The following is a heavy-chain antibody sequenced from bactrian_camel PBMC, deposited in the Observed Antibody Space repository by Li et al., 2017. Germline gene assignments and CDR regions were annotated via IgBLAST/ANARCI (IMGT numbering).Heavy chain of an antibody. CDR1: RFFPC. Sequence: DVQLVESGGGSVRAGGSLTLYCAASRFFPCMGWFRQRPGKDREGLAVLWIGGATTTYADSVKGRFIITRDKAKDLVYLQMNGLQPEDTGMYYCAAGLLDSDCRPFNYWGRGTQVTVS. CDR3: AAGLLDSDCRPFNY. D-gene: IGHD1*01. CDR2: LWIGGATT. V-gene: IGHV3S66*01. J-gene: IGHJ4*01.